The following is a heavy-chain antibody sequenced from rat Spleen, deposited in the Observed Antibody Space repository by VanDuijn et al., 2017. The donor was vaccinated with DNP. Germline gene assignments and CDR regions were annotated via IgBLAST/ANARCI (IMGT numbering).Heavy chain of an antibody. V-gene: IGHV5-22*01. J-gene: IGHJ2*01. CDR2: ISYEGSGT. CDR3: ARLELFDY. CDR1: GFTFSDYY. Sequence: EVQLVESGGGLVQPGRSLKLSCAASGFTFSDYYMAWVRQAPKKGLEWVASISYEGSGTYYGDSVKGRFTISRDNAKSTLFLQMNSLRSEDTATYYCARLELFDYWGQGVMVTVSS.